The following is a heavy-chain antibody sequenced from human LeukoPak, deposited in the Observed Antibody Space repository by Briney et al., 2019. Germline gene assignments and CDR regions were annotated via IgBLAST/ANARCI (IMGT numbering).Heavy chain of an antibody. V-gene: IGHV4-30-2*01. CDR3: ARAVLYYYDSSGYRLYNWFDP. CDR1: GGSISSGGYS. J-gene: IGHJ5*02. D-gene: IGHD3-22*01. Sequence: PSETLSLTCAVSGGSISSGGYSWSWIRQPPGKGLEWIGYIYHSGSTYYNPSLKSRVTISVDRSKNQFSLKLSSVTAADTAVYYCARAVLYYYDSSGYRLYNWFDPWGQGTLVTVSS. CDR2: IYHSGST.